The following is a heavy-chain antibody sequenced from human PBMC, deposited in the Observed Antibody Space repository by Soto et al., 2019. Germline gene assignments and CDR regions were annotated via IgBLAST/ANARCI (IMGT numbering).Heavy chain of an antibody. CDR2: IRDKGNRYTT. D-gene: IGHD1-26*01. CDR1: GFTFSDHY. CDR3: ARRSRVGATHFDY. Sequence: PGGSLRLSCAASGFTFSDHYMDWVRQAPGKGLEWVGRIRDKGNRYTTEYAASVKGRLTISRDDSKNSVHLQMNSLKIEDTAVYYCARRSRVGATHFDYWGQGTLVTVSS. J-gene: IGHJ4*02. V-gene: IGHV3-72*01.